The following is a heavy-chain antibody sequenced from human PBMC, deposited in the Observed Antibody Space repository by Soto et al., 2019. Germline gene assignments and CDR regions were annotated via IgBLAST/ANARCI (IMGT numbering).Heavy chain of an antibody. J-gene: IGHJ4*02. CDR1: GFTFSTYA. CDR3: AKDMYYYVSEGPPFDY. V-gene: IGHV3-23*01. D-gene: IGHD3-10*02. CDR2: ISGSGGST. Sequence: GGSLRLSCAASGFTFSTYAMSWVRQAPGKGLEWVSGISGSGGSTYYADSVKGRFTISRDNSKSTLYLQVISLRAEDTALYYCAKDMYYYVSEGPPFDYWGQGTLVTVSS.